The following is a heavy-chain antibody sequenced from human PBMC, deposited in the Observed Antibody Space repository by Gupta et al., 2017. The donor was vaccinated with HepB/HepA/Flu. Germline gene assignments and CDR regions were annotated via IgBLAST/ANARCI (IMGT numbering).Heavy chain of an antibody. D-gene: IGHD1-26*01. Sequence: LEWMGGIIPIFGTANYAQKFQGRVTITADKSTSTAYMELSSLRSEDTAVYYCATTSRVGSTRGDAYDAFHIWGQGTLITVYS. CDR3: ATTSRVGSTRGDAYDAFHI. J-gene: IGHJ3*02. CDR2: IIPIFGTA. V-gene: IGHV1-69*06.